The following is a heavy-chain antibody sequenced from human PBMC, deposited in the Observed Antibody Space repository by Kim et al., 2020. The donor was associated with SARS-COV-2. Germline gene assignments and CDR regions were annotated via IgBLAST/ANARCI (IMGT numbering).Heavy chain of an antibody. J-gene: IGHJ4*01. CDR3: VRGYVGEPFDL. Sequence: GGSLRLSCEASGFTFEDYGMSWVRQAPGKGLEWVSGINRNSDSTGYVDSVKGRFTISRDNAKKSLYLQMNSLRAEDTAFYHCVRGYVGEPFDLWGQGIRVAVSS. CDR2: INRNSDST. D-gene: IGHD3-10*01. CDR1: GFTFEDYG. V-gene: IGHV3-20*01.